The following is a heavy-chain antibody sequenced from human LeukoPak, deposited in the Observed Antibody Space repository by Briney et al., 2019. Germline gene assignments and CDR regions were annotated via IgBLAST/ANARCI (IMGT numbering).Heavy chain of an antibody. CDR2: IYPGDSDT. CDR3: ARHTVVPAAMRPPDY. Sequence: GGSLKISCKGSGYSFTSYWIGWVRQMPGKGLEWMGIIYPGDSDTRYSPSFQGQVTISADKSISTAYLQWSSLKASDTAMYYCARHTVVPAAMRPPDYWGQGTLVTVSS. J-gene: IGHJ4*02. CDR1: GYSFTSYW. D-gene: IGHD2-2*01. V-gene: IGHV5-51*01.